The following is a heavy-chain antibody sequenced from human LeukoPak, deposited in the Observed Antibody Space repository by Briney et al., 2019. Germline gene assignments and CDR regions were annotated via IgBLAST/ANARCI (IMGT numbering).Heavy chain of an antibody. CDR3: ANDMGPHCYGSGSYPYNWFDP. D-gene: IGHD3-10*01. CDR2: MSWNSGSI. CDR1: GFTFDDYA. J-gene: IGHJ5*02. Sequence: GRSLRLSCAASGFTFDDYAMHWGRQAPGKGLEWVSGMSWNSGSIGYADSVRGRFTISRDNAKNSLYLPMNSLSAEDTALYYCANDMGPHCYGSGSYPYNWFDPWGQGTLVTVSS. V-gene: IGHV3-9*01.